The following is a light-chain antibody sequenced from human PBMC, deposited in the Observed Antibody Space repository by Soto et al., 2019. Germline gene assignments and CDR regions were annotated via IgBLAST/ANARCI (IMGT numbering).Light chain of an antibody. CDR1: SGDVGGYNY. CDR2: EVS. J-gene: IGLJ3*02. V-gene: IGLV2-8*01. CDR3: SSYAGSNNFV. Sequence: HSALTQPPSASGSPGQSVTISCTGTSGDVGGYNYVSWYQQHPGKAPKLMIYEVSKRPSGVPDRFSGSKSGNTASLTVSGLQAEDEADYYCSSYAGSNNFVFGGGTKLTVL.